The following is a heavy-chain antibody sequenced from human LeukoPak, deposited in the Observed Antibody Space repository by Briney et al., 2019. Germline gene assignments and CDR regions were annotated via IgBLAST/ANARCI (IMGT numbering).Heavy chain of an antibody. J-gene: IGHJ4*02. D-gene: IGHD1-26*01. CDR1: GFTFDDYA. CDR2: ISGDGGST. V-gene: IGHV3-43*02. Sequence: GGSLSLXCAASGFTFDDYAMHWVRLAPGKGLEWVSLISGDGGSTYYADSVKGRFTISRDNSKNSLYLQMNSLRTEDTALYYCAKESSGSYSLDYWGQGTLVTVSS. CDR3: AKESSGSYSLDY.